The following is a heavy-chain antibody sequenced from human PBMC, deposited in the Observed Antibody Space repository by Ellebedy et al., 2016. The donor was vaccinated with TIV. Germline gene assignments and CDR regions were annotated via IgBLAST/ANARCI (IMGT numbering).Heavy chain of an antibody. CDR1: GGSISSGGYY. CDR3: ARAGPAMAD. J-gene: IGHJ4*02. D-gene: IGHD5-18*01. Sequence: MPSETLSLTCTVSGGSISSGGYYWSWIRQHPGKGLEWIGYIYYSGSTYYNPSLTSRVTITVNTSKNQFSLKLSSVTAEDTAVYYCARAGPAMADWGQGTLVTVSS. CDR2: IYYSGST. V-gene: IGHV4-31*03.